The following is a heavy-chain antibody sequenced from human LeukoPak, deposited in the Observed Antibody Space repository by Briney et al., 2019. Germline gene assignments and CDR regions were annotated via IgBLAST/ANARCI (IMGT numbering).Heavy chain of an antibody. J-gene: IGHJ4*02. D-gene: IGHD3-22*01. Sequence: GGSLRLSCAASGFTFSSYSMNWVRQAPGKGLEWVSYISSSSSTIYYADSVKGRFTISRDNAKNSLYLQMNSLRAEDTAVYYCARDKGSDSSGYYDYWGQGTLVTASS. CDR3: ARDKGSDSSGYYDY. V-gene: IGHV3-48*04. CDR1: GFTFSSYS. CDR2: ISSSSSTI.